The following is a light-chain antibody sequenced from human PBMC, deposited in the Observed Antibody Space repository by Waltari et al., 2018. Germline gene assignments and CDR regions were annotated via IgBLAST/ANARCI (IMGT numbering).Light chain of an antibody. J-gene: IGKJ1*01. Sequence: DIVMTQSPDSLAVSLGERATINCKSSQSVLYSSNNKKYLAWYQPKPGPPPKLLIYWASTRESGGPDRFSGSRSGRDVTLTSNSLQAEDVAVYYCQQYYSTPPRTFGQGTKVEIK. V-gene: IGKV4-1*01. CDR1: QSVLYSSNNKKY. CDR2: WAS. CDR3: QQYYSTPPRT.